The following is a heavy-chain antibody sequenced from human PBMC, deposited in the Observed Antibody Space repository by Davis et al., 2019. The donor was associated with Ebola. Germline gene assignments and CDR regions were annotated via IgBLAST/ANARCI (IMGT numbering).Heavy chain of an antibody. CDR2: INPSGGST. CDR3: ARAAPQLWYYYGMDV. D-gene: IGHD2-21*01. J-gene: IGHJ6*04. Sequence: AASVKVSCKASGGTFSSYTISWVRQAPGQGLEWMGIINPSGGSTSYAQKFQGRVTMTRDTSTSTVYMELSSLRSEDTAVYYCARAAPQLWYYYGMDVWGKGTTVTVSS. V-gene: IGHV1-46*01. CDR1: GGTFSSYT.